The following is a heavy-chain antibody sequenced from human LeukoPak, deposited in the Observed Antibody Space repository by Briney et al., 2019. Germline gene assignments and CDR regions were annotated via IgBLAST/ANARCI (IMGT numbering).Heavy chain of an antibody. V-gene: IGHV3-74*01. CDR1: GXTFSSSW. D-gene: IGHD4-23*01. CDR2: ISSDGSTT. Sequence: GGSLRLSCAASGXTFSSSWMYWVRQGPGKGLVWVSHISSDGSTTIYADSVKGRFTISRDNAKNTVFLQMNSLRAEDTAVYYCARVRGGNTRDLDYWGQGTLVTVSS. J-gene: IGHJ4*02. CDR3: ARVRGGNTRDLDY.